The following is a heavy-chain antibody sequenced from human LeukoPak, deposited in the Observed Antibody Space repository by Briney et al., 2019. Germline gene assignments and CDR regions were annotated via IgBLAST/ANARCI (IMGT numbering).Heavy chain of an antibody. D-gene: IGHD5-24*01. CDR3: ARARDMATTFNWFDP. V-gene: IGHV4-34*01. J-gene: IGHJ5*02. Sequence: SETLSLTCAVNGGSFSGYYWSRIRQPPGKGLEWIGEINHSGSTNYNPSLKSRVTISVETSKNQFSLKLSSVTAADTAVYYCARARDMATTFNWFDPWGQGTLVTVSS. CDR2: INHSGST. CDR1: GGSFSGYY.